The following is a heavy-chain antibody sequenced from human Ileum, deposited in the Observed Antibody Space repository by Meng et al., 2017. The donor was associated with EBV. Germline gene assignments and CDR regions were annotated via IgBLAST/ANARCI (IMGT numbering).Heavy chain of an antibody. Sequence: LVESGEGVVQPGRSLRLSCAASGFTFSNYGVHWVRQAPGKGLEWVAVISYDGSNKFYTDSVKGRFTISRDNSKNTVYLQMNSLRAEDTAVYYCARDDYADTKVDFDYWGQGALVTVSS. D-gene: IGHD4-17*01. J-gene: IGHJ4*02. CDR2: ISYDGSNK. V-gene: IGHV3-30*03. CDR1: GFTFSNYG. CDR3: ARDDYADTKVDFDY.